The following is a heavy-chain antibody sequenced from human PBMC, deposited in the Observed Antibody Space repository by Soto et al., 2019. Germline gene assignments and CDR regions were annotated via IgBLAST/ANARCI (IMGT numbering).Heavy chain of an antibody. CDR1: GFTFNNYA. J-gene: IGHJ4*02. V-gene: IGHV3-23*01. CDR2: ISGNAGST. D-gene: IGHD2-21*02. CDR3: AKGIHVMVVPGTAYFDS. Sequence: DVLLSASGGGLVHPGGSLRVSCAASGFTFNNYAMNWVRQIPGKGLEWVSSISGNAGSTWYADSVKGRFTISRDNSQGTVFLQMSSLRADDTAIYYCAKGIHVMVVPGTAYFDSWGRGTLVTVSS.